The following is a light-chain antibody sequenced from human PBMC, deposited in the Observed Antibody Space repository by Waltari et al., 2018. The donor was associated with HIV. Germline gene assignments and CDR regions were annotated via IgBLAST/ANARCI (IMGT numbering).Light chain of an antibody. J-gene: IGKJ1*01. CDR1: QDINDY. CDR3: QQYDALPPT. CDR2: DAS. Sequence: DIQMTQSPSSLSASVGARVPITCQASQDINDYLHWYQQKPGKAPKLLIFDASNLEIGVPSRFSGSGSGTYFTFAISSLQPEDIATYYCQQYDALPPTFGQGTKVEIK. V-gene: IGKV1-33*01.